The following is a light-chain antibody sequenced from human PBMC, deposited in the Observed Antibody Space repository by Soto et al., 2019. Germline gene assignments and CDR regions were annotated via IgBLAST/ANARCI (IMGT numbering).Light chain of an antibody. Sequence: QSVLTQPPSASGSPGQSVTISCTGTSSDVGGYNFVSWYQQHPGKAPKLIISDVNKRPSGVPDRFSGSKSGNTASLTVSGLQAEDEADYYCSSYAGNTNSVIFAGGTKLTVL. V-gene: IGLV2-8*01. CDR2: DVN. J-gene: IGLJ2*01. CDR3: SSYAGNTNSVI. CDR1: SSDVGGYNF.